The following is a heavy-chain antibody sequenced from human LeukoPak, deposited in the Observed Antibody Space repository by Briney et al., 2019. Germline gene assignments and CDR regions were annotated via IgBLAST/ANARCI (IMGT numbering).Heavy chain of an antibody. J-gene: IGHJ3*02. D-gene: IGHD5-18*01. CDR1: GGTFSSYA. Sequence: ASVKVSCKASGGTFSSYAISWVRQAPGQGLEWMGWISPNSGGTNYAQQFQGRVTMTRDTSASTAYMQLSSLRSEDTAVYYCARDRGYSDGSSDIWGQGTMVTVSS. CDR3: ARDRGYSDGSSDI. V-gene: IGHV1-2*02. CDR2: ISPNSGGT.